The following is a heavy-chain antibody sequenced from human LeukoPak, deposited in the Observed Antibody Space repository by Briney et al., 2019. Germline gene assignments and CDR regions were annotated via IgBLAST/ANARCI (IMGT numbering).Heavy chain of an antibody. V-gene: IGHV4-30-2*01. J-gene: IGHJ5*02. CDR3: ARGTGSGTGWFDP. D-gene: IGHD3-10*01. Sequence: SETLSLTCAVSGGSISSGGYSWRWIRQPPGKGLEWIGYIYHSGSTYYNPSLKSRVTISVDRSKNQFSLKLSSVTAADTAVYYCARGTGSGTGWFDPWGQGTLVTVSS. CDR2: IYHSGST. CDR1: GGSISSGGYS.